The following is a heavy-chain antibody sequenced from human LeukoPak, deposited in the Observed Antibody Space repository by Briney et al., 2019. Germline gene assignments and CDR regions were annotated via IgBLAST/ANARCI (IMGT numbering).Heavy chain of an antibody. D-gene: IGHD1-26*01. V-gene: IGHV3-48*03. J-gene: IGHJ4*02. CDR1: GFTFSNYE. Sequence: PGGSLRLSCAASGFTFSNYEMNWVRQAPGKGLEWVSYISSSGSTIYYADSVKGRFTISRDNAKNSLYLQMNSLRAEDTAVYYCARSYYGDYFDYWGQGTLVTVSS. CDR3: ARSYYGDYFDY. CDR2: ISSSGSTI.